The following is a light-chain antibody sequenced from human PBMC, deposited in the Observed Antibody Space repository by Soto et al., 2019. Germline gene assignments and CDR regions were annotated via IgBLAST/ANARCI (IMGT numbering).Light chain of an antibody. Sequence: MTPSPSSFAPSTGAPGTSTGLASQGISSYLAWYQQRPGQAPRLLIYGASFRATGIPDRFTGSGSGTQFTLTISRLEPEDFAVYYCQQFRGYSKTFGQGTKVDIK. V-gene: IGKV3D-15*01. J-gene: IGKJ1*01. CDR1: QGISSY. CDR3: QQFRGYSKT. CDR2: GAS.